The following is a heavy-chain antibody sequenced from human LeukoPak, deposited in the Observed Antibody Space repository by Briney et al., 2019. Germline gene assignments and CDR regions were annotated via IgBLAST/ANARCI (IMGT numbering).Heavy chain of an antibody. CDR2: IYYSGIT. J-gene: IGHJ4*02. V-gene: IGHV4-39*07. Sequence: SETLSLTCIVSGGSISGSNYYWGWIRQAPGKGLEWIGSIYYSGITHYNASLKSRVTVSVDMSTNQFSLRLSSVTAADTAVYYCAPSWEDGGFDYWGQGTLVTVSS. D-gene: IGHD2-15*01. CDR3: APSWEDGGFDY. CDR1: GGSISGSNYY.